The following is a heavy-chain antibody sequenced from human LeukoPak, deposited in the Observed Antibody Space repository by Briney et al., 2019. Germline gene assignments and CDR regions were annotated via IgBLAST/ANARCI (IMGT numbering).Heavy chain of an antibody. J-gene: IGHJ4*02. CDR2: IYYSGST. CDR1: GGSISSYY. V-gene: IGHV4-59*01. Sequence: PSETLSLTCTVSGGSISSYYWSWIRQPPGKGLEWIGYIYYSGSTNYNPSLKSRVTISVYTSKNQFSLKLSSVTAADTAVYYCARGGGSYYFDYWGQGTLVTVSS. D-gene: IGHD1-26*01. CDR3: ARGGGSYYFDY.